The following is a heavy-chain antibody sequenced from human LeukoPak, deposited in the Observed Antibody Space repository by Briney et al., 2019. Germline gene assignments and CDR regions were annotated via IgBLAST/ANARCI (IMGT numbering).Heavy chain of an antibody. CDR1: GFAFSSYS. CDR2: ISSSSSYI. J-gene: IGHJ4*02. D-gene: IGHD4-11*01. Sequence: PGGSLRLSCAASGFAFSSYSMTWVRQAPGKGLEWVSSISSSSSYIYYADSVKGRFIISRDNAKNSLYLQMNSLRAEDTAVYYCARGATVTPRGFDYWGQGTLVTVSS. CDR3: ARGATVTPRGFDY. V-gene: IGHV3-21*01.